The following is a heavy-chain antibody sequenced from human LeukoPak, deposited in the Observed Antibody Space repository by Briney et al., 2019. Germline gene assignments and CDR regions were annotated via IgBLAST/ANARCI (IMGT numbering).Heavy chain of an antibody. Sequence: KPSETLSLTCTVSGGSISSNYWSWIRQPPGKGLEWIGYIYCSGSTNYNPSLKSRVTISVDMSKNQFSLKLSSVTAADTAVYYCARVGWYYYDSSGYYFDAFDIWGQGKMVTVSS. V-gene: IGHV4-59*01. CDR3: ARVGWYYYDSSGYYFDAFDI. CDR2: IYCSGST. D-gene: IGHD3-22*01. CDR1: GGSISSNY. J-gene: IGHJ3*02.